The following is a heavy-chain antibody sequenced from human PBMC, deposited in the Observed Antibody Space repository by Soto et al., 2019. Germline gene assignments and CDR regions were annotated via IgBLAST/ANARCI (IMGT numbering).Heavy chain of an antibody. D-gene: IGHD3-3*01. CDR3: ARDWRSAYNDFWSGDPRTGGHYGMDV. CDR1: GYTFTGYY. CDR2: IKPSSGGT. V-gene: IGHV1-2*02. J-gene: IGHJ6*02. Sequence: QVQLVQSGAEVKKPGASVKVSCKASGYTFTGYYMHWVRQAPGQGLEWMGWIKPSSGGTNYAQKFQGRVTMTRDTSISTGLMELSSLRSDDTAVYYCARDWRSAYNDFWSGDPRTGGHYGMDVWGQGTTVTVSS.